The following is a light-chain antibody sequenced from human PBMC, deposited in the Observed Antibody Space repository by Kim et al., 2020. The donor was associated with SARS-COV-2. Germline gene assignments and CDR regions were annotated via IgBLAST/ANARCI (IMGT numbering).Light chain of an antibody. CDR3: QKYNGEAWT. CDR2: DAS. J-gene: IGKJ1*01. Sequence: DIRMTQSPSSLSASVGDRVTITCRASQGISSNVAWYQQKPGDVPKLLIYDASALLSGVPSRFSGSGSGTDFTLTISSLQPEDVATYYCQKYNGEAWTFGQGTKVEIK. V-gene: IGKV1-27*01. CDR1: QGISSN.